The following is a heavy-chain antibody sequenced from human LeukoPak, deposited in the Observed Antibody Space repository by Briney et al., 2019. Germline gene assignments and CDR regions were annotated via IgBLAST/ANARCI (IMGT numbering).Heavy chain of an antibody. CDR3: VRESGSSWYYFHY. V-gene: IGHV3-48*03. D-gene: IGHD6-13*01. CDR1: GFTFSSYE. J-gene: IGHJ4*02. CDR2: ISSSGRTI. Sequence: GGSLRLSCAVSGFTFSSYEMDWVRQAPGKGLEWVSYISSSGRTIYYADSVKGRFTISRDNAKNSLYLQMSSLRAEDTAVYYCVRESGSSWYYFHYWGQGTLVTVSS.